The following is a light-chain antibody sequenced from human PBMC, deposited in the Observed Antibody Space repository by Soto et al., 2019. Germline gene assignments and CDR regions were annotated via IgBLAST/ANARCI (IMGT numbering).Light chain of an antibody. CDR1: QSVSSY. V-gene: IGKV3-11*01. CDR3: QQRSNWPGT. Sequence: EIVLTQSPATLSLSPGERATLSCRASQSVSSYLAWYQQKPGQAPRLLIYDASNRATGIPARFSGSXSGTDFTLTISSLEPEDFAVYYCQQRSNWPGTFGQGTKVDIK. J-gene: IGKJ1*01. CDR2: DAS.